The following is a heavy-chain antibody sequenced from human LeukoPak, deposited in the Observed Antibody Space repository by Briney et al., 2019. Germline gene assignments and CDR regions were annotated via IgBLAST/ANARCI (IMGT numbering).Heavy chain of an antibody. CDR1: GFTFSTYW. CDR2: IGGRDGST. V-gene: IGHV3-23*01. Sequence: GGSLRLSCAASGFTFSTYWMSWVRQAPGKGLEWVSAIGGRDGSTYYADSVKGRFTISRDNSKNTLYVQMNSLRAEDTAVYYCAKGHYYGSGSLDYWGQGTLVTVSS. D-gene: IGHD3-10*01. J-gene: IGHJ4*02. CDR3: AKGHYYGSGSLDY.